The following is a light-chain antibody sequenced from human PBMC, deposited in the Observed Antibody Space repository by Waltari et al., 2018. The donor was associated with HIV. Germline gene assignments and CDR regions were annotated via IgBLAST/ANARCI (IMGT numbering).Light chain of an antibody. J-gene: IGKJ4*01. CDR1: QTVTSD. CDR3: QQYADWPFT. V-gene: IGKV3D-15*01. Sequence: VFPQPPATLSESPGEGATLSCRASQTVTSDLAWYQQKPGQAPRRLFYGASPRATGIPIRFSASGSATDFTLTISSLQAEDLAVYYCQQYADWPFTFGGGTKVEI. CDR2: GAS.